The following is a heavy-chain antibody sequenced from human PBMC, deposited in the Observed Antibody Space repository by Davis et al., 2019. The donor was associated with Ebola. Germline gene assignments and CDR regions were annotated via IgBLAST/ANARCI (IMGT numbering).Heavy chain of an antibody. J-gene: IGHJ3*02. Sequence: PGGSLRLSCAASGFTFSDYYMSWIRQAPGKGLEWVSYISSSGSTIYYADSVKGRFTISRDNAKNSLYLQMNSLRAEDTAVYYCARDQNLFMYYYDSSGYAFDIWGQGTMVTVSS. V-gene: IGHV3-11*01. CDR2: ISSSGSTI. CDR1: GFTFSDYY. CDR3: ARDQNLFMYYYDSSGYAFDI. D-gene: IGHD3-22*01.